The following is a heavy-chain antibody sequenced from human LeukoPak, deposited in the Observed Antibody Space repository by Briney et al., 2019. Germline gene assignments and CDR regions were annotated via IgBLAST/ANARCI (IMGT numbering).Heavy chain of an antibody. J-gene: IGHJ4*02. CDR3: ARDLGSYSSGWYMGFDY. CDR1: GFTFSSYR. D-gene: IGHD6-19*01. CDR2: ISSSGSYI. V-gene: IGHV3-21*01. Sequence: GGSLRLSCEASGFTFSSYRMKWVRQAPGKGLEWVSSISSSGSYIYYADSVKGRFTFSRDKAKNSLYLQVNSLRAEDTAIYYCARDLGSYSSGWYMGFDYWGQGTLVTVSS.